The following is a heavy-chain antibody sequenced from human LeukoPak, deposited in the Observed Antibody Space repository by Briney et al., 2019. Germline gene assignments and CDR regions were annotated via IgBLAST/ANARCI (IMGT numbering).Heavy chain of an antibody. CDR3: ATVGNYYGSGSYYYWFDP. Sequence: ASVKVSCKVSGYSLTELSMHWVRQAPGKGLEWIGGFDPEDGETVYAQKFQGRVTVTEDTSTDTAYMELSSLRSEDTAIYYCATVGNYYGSGSYYYWFDPWGQGTLVTVSS. CDR1: GYSLTELS. D-gene: IGHD3-10*01. J-gene: IGHJ5*02. CDR2: FDPEDGET. V-gene: IGHV1-24*01.